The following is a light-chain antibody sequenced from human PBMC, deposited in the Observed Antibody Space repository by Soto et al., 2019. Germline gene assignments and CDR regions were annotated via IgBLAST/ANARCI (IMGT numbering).Light chain of an antibody. CDR3: QQYGSSPT. V-gene: IGKV3-20*01. J-gene: IGKJ5*01. Sequence: ETVLTQSPGTLSLSPGERATLSCRASQSVSSSYLAWYQQKPGQAPRLLIYGASSRATGIPDRLSGSGSGTDFTLTISRLEPEDFAVYYCQQYGSSPTFGEGTRLEN. CDR2: GAS. CDR1: QSVSSSY.